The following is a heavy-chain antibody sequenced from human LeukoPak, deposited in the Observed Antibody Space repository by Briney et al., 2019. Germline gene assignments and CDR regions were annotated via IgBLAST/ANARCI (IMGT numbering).Heavy chain of an antibody. CDR1: GGSISSSSYY. V-gene: IGHV4-39*01. CDR2: IYYSGST. CDR3: ARSYYDFWSGYYNWFDP. D-gene: IGHD3-3*01. Sequence: SETLSLTCTVSGGSISSSSYYWGWIRQPPGKGPEWIGSIYYSGSTYYNPSLKSRVTISVDTSKNQFSLKLSSVTAADTAVYYCARSYYDFWSGYYNWFDPWGQGTLVTVSS. J-gene: IGHJ5*02.